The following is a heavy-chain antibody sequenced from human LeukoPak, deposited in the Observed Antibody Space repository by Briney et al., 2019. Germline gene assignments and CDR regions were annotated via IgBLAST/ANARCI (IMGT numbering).Heavy chain of an antibody. D-gene: IGHD2-21*01. CDR3: ARYTYGDFGAGNDY. V-gene: IGHV4-59*11. CDR1: GDSISSHY. Sequence: SETLSLTCTVSGDSISSHYWSWLRQPPGKGLEWFGYIYGSGKTVYNPFLKSRVTLSMDTSRNQFSLRLTSMTAADTAVYYCARYTYGDFGAGNDYWGRGILVTVSS. CDR2: IYGSGKT. J-gene: IGHJ4*02.